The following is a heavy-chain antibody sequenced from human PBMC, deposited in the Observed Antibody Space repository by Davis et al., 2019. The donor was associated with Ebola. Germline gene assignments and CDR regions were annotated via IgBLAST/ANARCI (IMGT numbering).Heavy chain of an antibody. CDR2: ISGSGGST. D-gene: IGHD1-26*01. Sequence: AGSLRLSCAASGFTFSNYWMHWVRQAPGKGLVWVSAISGSGGSTYYADSVKGRFTISRDNSKNTLYLQMNSLRAEDTAVYYCAKDWSVSGSYVDYWGQGTLVTVSS. J-gene: IGHJ4*02. V-gene: IGHV3-23*01. CDR3: AKDWSVSGSYVDY. CDR1: GFTFSNYW.